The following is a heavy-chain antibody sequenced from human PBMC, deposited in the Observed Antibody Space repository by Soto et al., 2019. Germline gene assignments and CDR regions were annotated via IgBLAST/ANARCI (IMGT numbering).Heavy chain of an antibody. V-gene: IGHV4-31*03. D-gene: IGHD3-10*01. CDR1: GGSISSGGYY. CDR3: ARDRSYYYGSGSVNYFDY. Sequence: QVQLQESGPGLVKPSQTLSLTCTVSGGSISSGGYYWSWIRQHPGKGLEWIGYIYYSGSTYYNPPLKSRVTISVDTSKNQFSLKLSSVTAADTAVYYCARDRSYYYGSGSVNYFDYWGQGTLVTVSS. J-gene: IGHJ4*02. CDR2: IYYSGST.